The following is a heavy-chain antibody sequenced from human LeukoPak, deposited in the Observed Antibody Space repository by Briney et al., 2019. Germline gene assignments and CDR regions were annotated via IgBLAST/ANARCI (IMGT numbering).Heavy chain of an antibody. CDR2: IYPGDSDT. CDR1: GYSFTTYW. Sequence: GESLKISCKGSGYSFTTYWIGWVRQMPGKGLEWMGIIYPGDSDTRYSPSFQGQVTISADKPITTAYLQWSSLKASDTAMYFCARHGGYGGNQKAHFDYWGQGTLVTVSS. D-gene: IGHD4-23*01. J-gene: IGHJ4*02. CDR3: ARHGGYGGNQKAHFDY. V-gene: IGHV5-51*01.